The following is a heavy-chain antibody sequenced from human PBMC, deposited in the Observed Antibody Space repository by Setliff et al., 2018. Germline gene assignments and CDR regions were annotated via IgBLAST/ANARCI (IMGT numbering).Heavy chain of an antibody. CDR1: GFTFSSYW. Sequence: SGGSLRLSCAASGFTFSSYWMHWVRQAPGKGLVWVSRINSDGSSTSYADSVKGRFTISRDNSKNTVYLEMNSLRAEDTAVYYCAKRGPYCSGGTCHYYFDYWGQGTLVTVSS. CDR2: INSDGSST. CDR3: AKRGPYCSGGTCHYYFDY. V-gene: IGHV3-74*01. D-gene: IGHD2-15*01. J-gene: IGHJ4*02.